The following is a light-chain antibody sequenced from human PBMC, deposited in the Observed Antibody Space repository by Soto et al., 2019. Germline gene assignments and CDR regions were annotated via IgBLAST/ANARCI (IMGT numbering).Light chain of an antibody. CDR3: CSYAGTNTFV. CDR1: SSDVGSYNL. CDR2: EGN. Sequence: QSVLTQPASVSGSPGQSITISCTGTSSDVGSYNLVSWYQQHPGKAPKLMIYEGNKRPSGVSNRFSGSKSANTASLTISGLQTEYEADYYCCSYAGTNTFVFGTGTKLTVL. J-gene: IGLJ1*01. V-gene: IGLV2-23*01.